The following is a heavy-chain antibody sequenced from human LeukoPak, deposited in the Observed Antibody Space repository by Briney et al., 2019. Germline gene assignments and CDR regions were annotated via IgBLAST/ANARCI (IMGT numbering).Heavy chain of an antibody. J-gene: IGHJ6*02. CDR1: GFAFSTYW. D-gene: IGHD5/OR15-5a*01. CDR3: ARDVYFTMDV. V-gene: IGHV3-74*03. CDR2: ITSDGTTT. Sequence: GGSLRLSCAASGFAFSTYWMHWVRQAPGKGLVWVSLITSDGTTTTYADSVKGRFTISRDNAKNTFYLQMNSLRDEDTAVYFCARDVYFTMDVWGRGTTVTVSS.